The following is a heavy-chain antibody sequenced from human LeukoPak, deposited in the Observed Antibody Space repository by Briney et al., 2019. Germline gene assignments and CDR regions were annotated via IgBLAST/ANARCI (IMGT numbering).Heavy chain of an antibody. V-gene: IGHV3-53*01. D-gene: IGHD6-13*01. CDR2: IYSGGST. J-gene: IGHJ6*04. CDR1: GFTVSSNY. Sequence: GGSLRLSCAASGFTVSSNYMSWVRQAPGKGLEWVSVIYSGGSTYYADSVKGRFTISRDNSKNTLYLQMHSLRDEDTAVYYCAREIAGRRNQYYCGMHVWGEGTKVTVCS. CDR3: AREIAGRRNQYYCGMHV.